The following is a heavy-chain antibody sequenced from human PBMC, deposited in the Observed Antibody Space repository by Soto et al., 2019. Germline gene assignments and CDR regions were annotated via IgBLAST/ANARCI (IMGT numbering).Heavy chain of an antibody. V-gene: IGHV1-69*01. J-gene: IGHJ4*02. CDR2: IIHIFETA. CDR3: AIGCRSSWIGNH. Sequence: QVHLVQSAAEVTEAGSSVKVSCKASGGTFSSHAFSWVRQAPGQGLERVGGIIHIFETANYAQEFNGRVTNSAAESKNTVILELNNLRSDGTGIYFCAIGCRSSWIGNHWGPGTLVTVS. CDR1: GGTFSSHA. D-gene: IGHD6-6*01.